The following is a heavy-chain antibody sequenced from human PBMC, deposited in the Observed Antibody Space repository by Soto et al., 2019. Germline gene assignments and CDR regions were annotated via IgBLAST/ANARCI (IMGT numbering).Heavy chain of an antibody. Sequence: DVQLVESGGGLAQPGGSLRLSCVGSGFTFSSYWMHWVRQAPGKGLVWVSRINADGSTTNYADSVKGRFTVSRDNAKKPGDPAKNRLRGEDTAVVFCARAGGDRFGYWGQGNPLTLPP. CDR3: ARAGGDRFGY. J-gene: IGHJ4*02. CDR1: GFTFSSYW. V-gene: IGHV3-74*01. D-gene: IGHD3-16*01. CDR2: INADGSTT.